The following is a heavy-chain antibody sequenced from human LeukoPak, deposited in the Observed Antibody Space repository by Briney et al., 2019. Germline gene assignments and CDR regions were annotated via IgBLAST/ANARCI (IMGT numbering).Heavy chain of an antibody. CDR3: AKDTSGSGSSYLDY. CDR1: GFTFSSYG. D-gene: IGHD3-10*01. Sequence: GGSLGLSCAASGFTFSSYGMYWVRQAPGKGLEWVAAISDDGSNKYYADSVKGRITISRDNSKNTLYLQMNSLRAEDTAVYYCAKDTSGSGSSYLDYWGQGTLVTVSS. J-gene: IGHJ4*02. CDR2: ISDDGSNK. V-gene: IGHV3-30*18.